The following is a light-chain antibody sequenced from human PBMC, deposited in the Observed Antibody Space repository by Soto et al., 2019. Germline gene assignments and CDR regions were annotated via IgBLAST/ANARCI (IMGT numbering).Light chain of an antibody. V-gene: IGKV3-20*01. J-gene: IGKJ1*01. CDR3: QQYGGSPRT. Sequence: EIVLTQSPGTLSLSPGERATLSCRASQSISDTLAWYQQKPGQAPRLLIYGASTRATGIPDRFGGSGSGTDFTLTISRLEPEDFAVYYCQQYGGSPRTFGQGTKVDIK. CDR2: GAS. CDR1: QSISDT.